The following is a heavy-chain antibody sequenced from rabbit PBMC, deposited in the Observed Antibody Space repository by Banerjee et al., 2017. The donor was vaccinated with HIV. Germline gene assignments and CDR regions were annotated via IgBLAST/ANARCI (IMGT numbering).Heavy chain of an antibody. CDR1: RFSFSSSYY. D-gene: IGHD1-1*01. CDR3: GRSAGYFGWAFNL. Sequence: QSLEESGGDLVKPGASLTLTCTASRFSFSSSYYMCWVRQAPGKGLEWIACIYAGSSVSTYYASWAKGRFTISKTSSTTVTLQMTSLTAADTATYFCGRSAGYFGWAFNLWGPGTLVTVS. V-gene: IGHV1S40*01. CDR2: IYAGSSVST. J-gene: IGHJ4*01.